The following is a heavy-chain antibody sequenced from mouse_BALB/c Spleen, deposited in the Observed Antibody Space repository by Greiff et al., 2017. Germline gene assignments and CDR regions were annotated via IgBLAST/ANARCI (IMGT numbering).Heavy chain of an antibody. CDR3: ARGELGPGFYAMDY. CDR2: ISSGSSTI. V-gene: IGHV5-17*02. Sequence: EVQVVESGGGLVQPGGSRKLSCAASGFTFSSFGMHWVRQAPEKGLEWVAYISSGSSTIYYADTVKGRFTISRDNPKNTLFLQMTSLRSEDTAMYYCARGELGPGFYAMDYWGQGTSVTVSS. CDR1: GFTFSSFG. D-gene: IGHD4-1*01. J-gene: IGHJ4*01.